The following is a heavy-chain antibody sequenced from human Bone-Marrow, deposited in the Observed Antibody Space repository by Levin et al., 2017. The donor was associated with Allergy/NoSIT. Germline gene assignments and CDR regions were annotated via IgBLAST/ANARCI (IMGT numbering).Heavy chain of an antibody. Sequence: GESLKISCKGSGYSFTNSWISWVRRMPGKGLEWMGRIDPSDSYTHYSPSFQGHVTISVDKSISTAYVQWSSLKASDTAIYYCARQGNGWFGELSSPGAFDIWGQGTMVSVSS. D-gene: IGHD3-10*01. CDR1: GYSFTNSW. CDR2: IDPSDSYT. V-gene: IGHV5-10-1*01. J-gene: IGHJ3*02. CDR3: ARQGNGWFGELSSPGAFDI.